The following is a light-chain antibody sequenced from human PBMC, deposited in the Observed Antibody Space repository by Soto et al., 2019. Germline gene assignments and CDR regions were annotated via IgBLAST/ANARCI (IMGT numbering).Light chain of an antibody. CDR2: DAS. CDR1: QSVSSY. Sequence: IEFTQPPAPLSLSPGERATLTCRASQSVSSYLAWYQQKPGQAPKLLIYDASNRASGVPSRFSGSGSGTDFTLTITSLQPEDFAVYYCQQRNNLPPTLGQGPRLEIK. CDR3: QQRNNLPPT. J-gene: IGKJ5*01. V-gene: IGKV3-11*01.